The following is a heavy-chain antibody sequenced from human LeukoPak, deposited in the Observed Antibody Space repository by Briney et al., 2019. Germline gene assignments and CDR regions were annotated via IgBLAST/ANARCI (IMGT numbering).Heavy chain of an antibody. V-gene: IGHV3-48*01. J-gene: IGHJ4*02. Sequence: GGSLRLSCAASGFTFSSYSMNWVRQAPGKGLEWVSYISTRSSTIYYAESVEGRFTIARDNAKNSLYLQMNTLRAEDTAVYYCARDSDEYFDYWGQGTLVTVSS. CDR1: GFTFSSYS. CDR3: ARDSDEYFDY. CDR2: ISTRSSTI.